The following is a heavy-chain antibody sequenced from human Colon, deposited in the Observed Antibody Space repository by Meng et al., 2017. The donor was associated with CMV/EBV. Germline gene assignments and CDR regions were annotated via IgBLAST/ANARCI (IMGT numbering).Heavy chain of an antibody. CDR1: GYTCTNFG. Sequence: QVQLVQSVDEVKKPGASVTVSCKTSGYTCTNFGISWVRQAPGQGLEWMAYISPYNGDTNYAQRFQGRVALTTDTSTSTVYMELGSLTSDDTAMYYCARELARGGYWGQGTLVTVSS. CDR2: ISPYNGDT. J-gene: IGHJ4*02. CDR3: ARELARGGY. V-gene: IGHV1-18*01.